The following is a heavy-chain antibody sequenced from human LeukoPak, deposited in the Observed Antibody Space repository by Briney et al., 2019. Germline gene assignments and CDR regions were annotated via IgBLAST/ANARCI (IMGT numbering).Heavy chain of an antibody. V-gene: IGHV4-59*08. Sequence: SESLSLTCTVSGGSISSYYWSWIRQPPGKGLEWIGYIYYSGSTNYNPSPKSRLTISVDTSKNQFSLKLSSVTAADTAVYYCARHQVDYGDYGNAFDIWCQGTMVTVSS. D-gene: IGHD4-17*01. CDR3: ARHQVDYGDYGNAFDI. CDR2: IYYSGST. J-gene: IGHJ3*02. CDR1: GGSISSYY.